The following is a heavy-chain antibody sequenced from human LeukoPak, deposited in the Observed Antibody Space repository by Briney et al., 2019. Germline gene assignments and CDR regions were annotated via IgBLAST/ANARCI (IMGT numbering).Heavy chain of an antibody. D-gene: IGHD6-6*01. V-gene: IGHV1-2*02. CDR1: GYTFTDYY. J-gene: IGHJ5*02. CDR2: INPISGAT. Sequence: SVPVSCKASGYTFTDYYMHWVRQAPGQELQWMGWINPISGATNYAQTSQGRVTMTRDTSISTAYMELSRLTSDDTAVYYCVRGSSSAAWFDPWGQGTLVTVSS. CDR3: VRGSSSAAWFDP.